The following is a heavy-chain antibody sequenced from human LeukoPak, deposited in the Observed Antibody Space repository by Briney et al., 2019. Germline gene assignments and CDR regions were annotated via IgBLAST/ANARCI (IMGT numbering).Heavy chain of an antibody. D-gene: IGHD3-10*01. J-gene: IGHJ4*02. CDR1: GFTFSSYA. CDR3: AKDWYYYGSGSYYNGPLDY. V-gene: IGHV3-23*01. CDR2: IGGSGGST. Sequence: SGGSLRLSCAASGFTFSSYAMSWVRQAPGKGLKGVSAIGGSGGSTYYADSVKGRFTISRDNSKNTLYLQMNSLRAEDTAVYYCAKDWYYYGSGSYYNGPLDYWGQGTLVTVSS.